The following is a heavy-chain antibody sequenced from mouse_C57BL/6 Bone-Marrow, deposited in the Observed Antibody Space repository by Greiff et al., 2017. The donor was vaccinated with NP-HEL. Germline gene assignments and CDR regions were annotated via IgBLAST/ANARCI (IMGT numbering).Heavy chain of an antibody. J-gene: IGHJ4*01. Sequence: EVQLVESGGGLVQPGGSLKLSCAASGFTFSDYYMYWVRQTPEKRLEWVAYISNGGGSTYYPDTVKGRFTISRDNAKNSLYLQISRLKSEDTAMYYCTRRATVVDAMDYWGQGTSVTVSS. CDR2: ISNGGGST. V-gene: IGHV5-12*01. D-gene: IGHD1-1*01. CDR1: GFTFSDYY. CDR3: TRRATVVDAMDY.